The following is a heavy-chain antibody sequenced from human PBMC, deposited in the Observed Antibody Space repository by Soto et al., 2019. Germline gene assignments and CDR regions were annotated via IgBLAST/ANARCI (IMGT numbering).Heavy chain of an antibody. CDR2: IYYSGST. D-gene: IGHD2-2*01. V-gene: IGHV4-31*03. J-gene: IGHJ6*03. CDR1: GGSMSSVGYY. CDR3: ARALHCSSTSCYLNYSYMDV. Sequence: SETLSLTCTVSGGSMSSVGYYCSWIRQHPGKGLEWIGYIYYSGSTYYNPSLKSRVTISVDTSKNQFSLKLSSVTAADTAVYYCARALHCSSTSCYLNYSYMDVCGEGTTVTVSS.